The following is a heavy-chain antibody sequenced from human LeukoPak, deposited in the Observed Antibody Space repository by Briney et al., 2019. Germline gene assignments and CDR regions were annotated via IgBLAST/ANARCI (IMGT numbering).Heavy chain of an antibody. V-gene: IGHV1-46*01. CDR2: INPSGGST. J-gene: IGHJ3*02. CDR3: NYCSGGSCYSSWVAFDI. Sequence: ASVEVSCKASGYTFTSYYMHWVRQAPGQGLEWMGIINPSGGSTSYAQKFQGRVTITADESTSTAYMELSSLRSEDTAVYYCNYCSGGSCYSSWVAFDIWGQGTMVTVSS. D-gene: IGHD2-15*01. CDR1: GYTFTSYY.